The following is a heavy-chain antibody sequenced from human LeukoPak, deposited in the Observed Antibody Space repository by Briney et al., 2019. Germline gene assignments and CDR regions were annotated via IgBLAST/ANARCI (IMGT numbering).Heavy chain of an antibody. CDR2: IIPILGIA. Sequence: SVKVSCKASGGTFNTYGISWVRQAPGQGLEWMGRIIPILGIANYAQKFQGRVTITADKSTSTAYMELSSLRSEDTAVYYCARDLMITFGGVIVDNWFDPWGQGTLVTVSS. J-gene: IGHJ5*02. CDR1: GGTFNTYG. D-gene: IGHD3-16*02. CDR3: ARDLMITFGGVIVDNWFDP. V-gene: IGHV1-69*04.